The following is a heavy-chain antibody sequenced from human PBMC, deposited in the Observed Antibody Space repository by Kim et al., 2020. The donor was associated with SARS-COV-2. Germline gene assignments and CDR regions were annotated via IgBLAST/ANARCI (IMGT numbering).Heavy chain of an antibody. CDR2: ISYSGNS. CDR3: ARGQPLDY. Sequence: SETLSLTCSVSGGSIRSGGKFWTWIRQHPAKCLEWIGYISYSGNSHYSPSLRSRVSISLQTSENQFSLELTSVTAADTAVYYCARGQPLDYWGQGILVTVSS. J-gene: IGHJ4*02. CDR1: GGSIRSGGKF. D-gene: IGHD2-2*01. V-gene: IGHV4-31*03.